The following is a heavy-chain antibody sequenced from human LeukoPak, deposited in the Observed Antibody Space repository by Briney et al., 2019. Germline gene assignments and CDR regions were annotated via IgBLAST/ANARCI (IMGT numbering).Heavy chain of an antibody. D-gene: IGHD3-16*02. Sequence: GGSLRLSCAASGFTVSSLAMHWVRQAPGKGLEWVSSSGTRSGTKYYADSVKGRFTISRDSAMNSVSLQINSLRAGDTAVYYCARGKRYDYVWGSYRSPYYFDYWGQGTLVTVSS. V-gene: IGHV3-21*01. CDR3: ARGKRYDYVWGSYRSPYYFDY. J-gene: IGHJ4*02. CDR1: GFTVSSLA. CDR2: SGTRSGTK.